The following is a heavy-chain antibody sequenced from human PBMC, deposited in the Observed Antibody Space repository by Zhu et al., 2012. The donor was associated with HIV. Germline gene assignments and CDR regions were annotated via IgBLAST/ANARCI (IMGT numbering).Heavy chain of an antibody. J-gene: IGHJ2*01. Sequence: QVQLQESGPGLVKPSETLSLTCTVSGGSISSYYWSWIRQPPGKGLEWIGYIYYSGSTNYNPSLKSRVTISVDTSKNQFSLKLSSVTAADTAVYYCAREPEDGYNYWYLISWGRGHPGHCLL. CDR3: AREPEDGYNYWYLIS. CDR1: GGSISSYY. CDR2: IYYSGST. V-gene: IGHV4-59*01. D-gene: IGHD5-24*01.